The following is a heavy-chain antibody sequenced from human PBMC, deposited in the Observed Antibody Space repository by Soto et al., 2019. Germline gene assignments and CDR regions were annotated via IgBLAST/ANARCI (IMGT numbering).Heavy chain of an antibody. CDR2: IIPIFGTA. J-gene: IGHJ6*01. V-gene: IGHV1-69*13. Sequence: SVKVSCKASGGTFSSCASSWGRQAPGQGLEWMGGIIPIFGTANYAQKFQGRVTITADESTSTDYMELSSLRCEDTAVYYCAARSCIAARLSVGLPPSYGMDVWRQGTTVTASS. CDR1: GGTFSSCA. D-gene: IGHD6-6*01. CDR3: AARSCIAARLSVGLPPSYGMDV.